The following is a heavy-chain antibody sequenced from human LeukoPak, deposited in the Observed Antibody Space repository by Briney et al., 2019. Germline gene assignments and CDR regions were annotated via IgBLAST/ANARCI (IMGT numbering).Heavy chain of an antibody. V-gene: IGHV3-23*01. CDR2: ISWSGGTT. D-gene: IGHD6-19*01. J-gene: IGHJ4*02. CDR3: AKNPLVSGTIYFDS. CDR1: GVTFSTYN. Sequence: PGGSLSLSCAVSGVTFSTYNMSWVCQAPGGGLEWGSGISWSGGTTYYADSVKGRFTIPRDNSKSTLYLEMNSLRAEDTAIYYCAKNPLVSGTIYFDSWGQGTLLTVSS.